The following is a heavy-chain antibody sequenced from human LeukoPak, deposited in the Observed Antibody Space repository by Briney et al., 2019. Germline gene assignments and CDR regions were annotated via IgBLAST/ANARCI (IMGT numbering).Heavy chain of an antibody. CDR3: ARHDSYCSSTSCYPAPSYYMDV. V-gene: IGHV3-7*01. CDR2: IKQDGSEK. Sequence: PGGSLRLSCAASGFTFSSYWMSWVRQAPGKGLEWVANIKQDGSEKYYVDSVKGRFTISRDNAKNSLYLQMNSLRAEDTAVYHCARHDSYCSSTSCYPAPSYYMDVWGKGTTVTVSS. CDR1: GFTFSSYW. D-gene: IGHD2-2*01. J-gene: IGHJ6*03.